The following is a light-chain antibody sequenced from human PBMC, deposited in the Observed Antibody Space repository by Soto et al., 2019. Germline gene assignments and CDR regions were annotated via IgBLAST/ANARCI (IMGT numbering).Light chain of an antibody. V-gene: IGKV3-11*01. J-gene: IGKJ4*01. CDR3: QHRSNWPPLT. CDR1: QNVSSY. CDR2: DAS. Sequence: EIVLTQSPATLSLSPGQRATLSCRASQNVSSYLAWYQHKPGQAPRLLIYDASNRATGIPARFIGSGSGTDFTLTISSLEPEDSAVYYCQHRSNWPPLTFGGGTKVEI.